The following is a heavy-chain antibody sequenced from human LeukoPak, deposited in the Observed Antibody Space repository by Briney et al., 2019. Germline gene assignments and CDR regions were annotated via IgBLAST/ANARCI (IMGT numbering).Heavy chain of an antibody. CDR3: AAEDSSGSSAY. CDR1: GYTFTSYY. V-gene: IGHV1-46*01. Sequence: ASVKVSCKASGYTFTSYYMHWVRQAPGQGLEWMGIINPSGGSTSYAQKFQGRVTMTEDTSTDTAYMELSSLRSEDTAVYYCAAEDSSGSSAYWGQGTLVTVSS. D-gene: IGHD6-19*01. CDR2: INPSGGST. J-gene: IGHJ4*02.